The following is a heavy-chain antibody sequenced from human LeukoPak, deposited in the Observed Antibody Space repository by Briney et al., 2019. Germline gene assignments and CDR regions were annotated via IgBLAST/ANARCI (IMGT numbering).Heavy chain of an antibody. D-gene: IGHD3-10*02. V-gene: IGHV4-4*07. CDR1: SFSISRDY. J-gene: IGHJ4*02. CDR2: IPSTGST. CDR3: ARGLLTYYYARDGPPPSLNYYFDY. Sequence: PSETLSLTCTVSSFSISRDYWTWIRQPAGKELEWIGLIPSTGSTNYNPSLNSRVTMSVDTATNQFSLKLSSVTAADTAVYFCARGLLTYYYARDGPPPSLNYYFDYWGLGTQVTVSS.